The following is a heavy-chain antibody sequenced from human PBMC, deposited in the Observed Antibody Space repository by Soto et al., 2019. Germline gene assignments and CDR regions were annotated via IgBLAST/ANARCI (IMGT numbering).Heavy chain of an antibody. D-gene: IGHD6-19*01. V-gene: IGHV1-2*02. CDR1: GYTFTGYY. Sequence: ASVKVSCKASGYTFTGYYMHWVRQAPGQGLEWVGWINPNSGGTNYAQKFQGRVTMTRDTSISTAYMELSRLRSDDTAVYYCARGDSSGIYGMDVWGRGTTVTVSS. J-gene: IGHJ6*02. CDR2: INPNSGGT. CDR3: ARGDSSGIYGMDV.